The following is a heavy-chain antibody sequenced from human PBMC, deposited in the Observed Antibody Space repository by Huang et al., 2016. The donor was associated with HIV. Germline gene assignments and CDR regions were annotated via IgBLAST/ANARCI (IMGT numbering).Heavy chain of an antibody. D-gene: IGHD7-27*01. CDR3: ARDLPATGGDAFDI. V-gene: IGHV3-21*01. CDR1: GFTFSSFS. J-gene: IGHJ3*02. CDR2: IYPSSNYT. Sequence: EVQLVESGGGLVKPGGSLRLSCAASGFTFSSFSMNWVRQAPGKGLEWVSSIYPSSNYTYYTDSLKGRFTVSRDNARNSLYLQMNSLRAEDTAVYYCARDLPATGGDAFDIWGHGTVITVSS.